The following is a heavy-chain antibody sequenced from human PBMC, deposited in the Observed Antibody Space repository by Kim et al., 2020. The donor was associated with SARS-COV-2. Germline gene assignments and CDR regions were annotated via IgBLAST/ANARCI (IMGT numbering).Heavy chain of an antibody. V-gene: IGHV3-9*01. J-gene: IGHJ4*02. CDR3: AKSPDYDTRGALDY. Sequence: GGSLRLSCAASGFTFDDYAMHWVRQAPGKGLEWVSGISWNSGTIESADSVKGRFTISRDNAKNSLYLQMNSLRDEDTALYYCAKSPDYDTRGALDYWGQGTLVTVSS. D-gene: IGHD4-17*01. CDR1: GFTFDDYA. CDR2: ISWNSGTI.